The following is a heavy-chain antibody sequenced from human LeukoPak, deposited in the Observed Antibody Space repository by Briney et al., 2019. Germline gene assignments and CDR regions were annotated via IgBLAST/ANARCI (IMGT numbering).Heavy chain of an antibody. CDR2: INPNNGGT. Sequence: ASVKVSCKASGYTLTDYYMHWVRQPPGQGLEWMGWINPNNGGTNYAQKFQGRVTMTRHTSISTAYMELSRLRSDDTAAYYCARGPPRKVTKQKLKNWFDPWGQGTLVTVSS. D-gene: IGHD4-17*01. CDR3: ARGPPRKVTKQKLKNWFDP. CDR1: GYTLTDYY. V-gene: IGHV1-2*02. J-gene: IGHJ5*02.